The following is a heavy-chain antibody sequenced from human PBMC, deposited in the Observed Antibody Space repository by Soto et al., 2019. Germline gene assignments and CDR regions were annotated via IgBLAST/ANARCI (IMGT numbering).Heavy chain of an antibody. CDR2: IYTSGST. CDR3: ARDGDGYNYGFYYYYGMDV. J-gene: IGHJ6*02. D-gene: IGHD5-12*01. Sequence: SETLSLTCTASGGSISSYYWSWIRQPAGKGLEWIGRIYTSGSTNYNPSLKSRVTMSVDTSKNQFSLKLSSVTAADTAVYYCARDGDGYNYGFYYYYGMDVWGQGATVTVSS. V-gene: IGHV4-4*07. CDR1: GGSISSYY.